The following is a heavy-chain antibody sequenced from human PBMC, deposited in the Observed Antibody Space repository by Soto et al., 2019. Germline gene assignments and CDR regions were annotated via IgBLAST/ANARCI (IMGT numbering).Heavy chain of an antibody. CDR2: IYPGDSDT. CDR3: APARGGRAYGGNSGWYFDL. CDR1: GYSFTSYW. Sequence: GESLKISCKGSGYSFTSYWIGWVRQMPGKGLEWMGIIYPGDSDTRYSPSFQGQVTISADKSISTAYLQWSSLKASDTAMYYCAPARGGRAYGGNSGWYFDLWGSGTLVTVSS. J-gene: IGHJ2*01. D-gene: IGHD2-21*02. V-gene: IGHV5-51*01.